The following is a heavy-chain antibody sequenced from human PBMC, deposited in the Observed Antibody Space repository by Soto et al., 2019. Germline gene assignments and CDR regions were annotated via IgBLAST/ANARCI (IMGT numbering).Heavy chain of an antibody. CDR3: AMDTAMVTRWFDP. J-gene: IGHJ5*02. D-gene: IGHD5-18*01. CDR1: GYTFTSYG. CDR2: ISAYNGNT. V-gene: IGHV1-18*01. Sequence: GASVKVSCKASGYTFTSYGISWVRQAPGRGLEWMGWISAYNGNTHYAQKLQGRVTMTTDTSTSTAYMELRSLRSDDTAVYYCAMDTAMVTRWFDPWGQGTLVTVSS.